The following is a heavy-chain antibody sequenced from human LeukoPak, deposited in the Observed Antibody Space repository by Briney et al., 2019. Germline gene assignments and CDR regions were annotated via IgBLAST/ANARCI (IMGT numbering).Heavy chain of an antibody. J-gene: IGHJ5*02. CDR1: GGSISSGSYY. Sequence: PSETLSLTCTVSGGSISSGSYYWSWIRQPAGKGLEWIGRIYTSGSTNYNPSLKSRVTISVDTSKNQFSLKLSSVTAADTAVYYCARGVRYFDWLSLKFDPWGQGTLVTVSS. D-gene: IGHD3-9*01. V-gene: IGHV4-61*02. CDR3: ARGVRYFDWLSLKFDP. CDR2: IYTSGST.